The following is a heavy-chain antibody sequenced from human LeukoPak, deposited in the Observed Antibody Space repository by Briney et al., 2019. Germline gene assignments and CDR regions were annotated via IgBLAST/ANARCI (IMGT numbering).Heavy chain of an antibody. CDR1: GYTFTSYY. CDR3: AREKGSLIAVAGLAFDY. V-gene: IGHV1-46*01. J-gene: IGHJ4*02. Sequence: GASVKVSCKASGYTFTSYYMHWVRQAPGQGLEWMGIINPSGGSTSYAQKFQGRVTMNRDTSTSTVYMELSSLRSEDTAVYYCAREKGSLIAVAGLAFDYWGQGTLVTVSS. D-gene: IGHD6-19*01. CDR2: INPSGGST.